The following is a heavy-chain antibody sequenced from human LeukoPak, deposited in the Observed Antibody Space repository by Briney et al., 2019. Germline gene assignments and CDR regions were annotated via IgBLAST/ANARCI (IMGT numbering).Heavy chain of an antibody. D-gene: IGHD3-22*01. J-gene: IGHJ4*02. CDR1: GFTVSSNY. CDR2: IYSGGST. Sequence: WGSLRLSCAASGFTVSSNYMSWVRQAPGKRLEWVSVIYSGGSTYYADSVKGRFTISRDNSKNTLYLQMNSLRAEDTAVYYCAREDYYDSSGYYYEDWGQGTLVTVSS. CDR3: AREDYYDSSGYYYED. V-gene: IGHV3-53*01.